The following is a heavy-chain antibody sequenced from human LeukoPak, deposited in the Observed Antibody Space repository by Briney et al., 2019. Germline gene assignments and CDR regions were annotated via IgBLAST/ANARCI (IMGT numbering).Heavy chain of an antibody. Sequence: SETLSLTCTVSRGSLSGSIRSYYWSWLRQPPGKGLEWIGYISSSGSVNDNPSLRSRVTISVDTSKNQFFLSLSSVSAADTAVYYCARIPLGYSGAYYFNYWGQGTLVTVSP. CDR2: ISSSGSV. CDR1: RGSLSGSIRSYY. J-gene: IGHJ4*02. V-gene: IGHV4-4*09. D-gene: IGHD5-12*01. CDR3: ARIPLGYSGAYYFNY.